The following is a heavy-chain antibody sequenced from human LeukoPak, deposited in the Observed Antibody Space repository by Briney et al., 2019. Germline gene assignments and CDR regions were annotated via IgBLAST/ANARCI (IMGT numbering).Heavy chain of an antibody. D-gene: IGHD2-8*01. V-gene: IGHV3-74*01. CDR1: GFTFSRYW. Sequence: GGSLRLSCAASGFTFSRYWMHWVRQAPGKGLVWVSRINSDGSSTTYADSVKGRFTISRDNAKNTLYLQMNSLRAEDTAVYYCAKDRYAITPYYFDYWGQGTLVTVSS. CDR3: AKDRYAITPYYFDY. J-gene: IGHJ4*02. CDR2: INSDGSST.